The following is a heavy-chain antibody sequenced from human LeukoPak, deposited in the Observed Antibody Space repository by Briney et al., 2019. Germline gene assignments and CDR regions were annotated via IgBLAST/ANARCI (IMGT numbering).Heavy chain of an antibody. CDR2: ISSSGTIK. CDR3: ARVYPQWAYFDY. D-gene: IGHD2-8*01. Sequence: GGSLRLSCATSGFNFSDYYMNWIRQAPGKGLEWVSYISSSGTIKYYADSMKGRFTISRDNAKNSLHLQLNSLRVEDTAVYYCARVYPQWAYFDYWGQGTLVTVSS. J-gene: IGHJ4*02. V-gene: IGHV3-11*01. CDR1: GFNFSDYY.